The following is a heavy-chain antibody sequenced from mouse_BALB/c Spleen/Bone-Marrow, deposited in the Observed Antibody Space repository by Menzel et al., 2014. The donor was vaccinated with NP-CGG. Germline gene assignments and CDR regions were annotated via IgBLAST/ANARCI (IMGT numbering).Heavy chain of an antibody. J-gene: IGHJ2*01. CDR3: ARGNYGNYVDYFDY. D-gene: IGHD2-1*01. CDR2: INSNGGST. CDR1: GFTFSSYG. Sequence: EVKLVESGGGLVQPGGSLKLSCAASGFTFSSYGMSWVRQTPDKRLELVASINSNGGSTYYPDSVKGRFTISRDNAKKTLSLQMRSLKSEDTAVYYCARGNYGNYVDYFDYWGQGTTLTVSS. V-gene: IGHV5-6-3*01.